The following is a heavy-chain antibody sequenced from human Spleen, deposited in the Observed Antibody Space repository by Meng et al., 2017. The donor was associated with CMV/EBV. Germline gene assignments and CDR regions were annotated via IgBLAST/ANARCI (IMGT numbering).Heavy chain of an antibody. D-gene: IGHD3-10*01. Sequence: GESLKISCAASGFSFSTCAMSWVRQAPGKGLEWLSVIYSGGGSTYYADSVKGRFTISRDDSKKTLNLQMNSLRVEDTAKYYCAKSYGSGSYYNSQYGMDVWGQGTTVTVSS. J-gene: IGHJ6*02. V-gene: IGHV3-23*03. CDR1: GFSFSTCA. CDR2: IYSGGGST. CDR3: AKSYGSGSYYNSQYGMDV.